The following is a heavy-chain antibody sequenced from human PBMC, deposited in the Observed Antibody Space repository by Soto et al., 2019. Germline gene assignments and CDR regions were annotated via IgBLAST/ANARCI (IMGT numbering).Heavy chain of an antibody. V-gene: IGHV3-23*01. CDR3: AKPPTDFWSGYYRSPYYYMDV. CDR2: ISGSGGST. D-gene: IGHD3-3*01. Sequence: GGSLRLSCAASGFTFSSYAMSWVRQAPGKGLEWVLAISGSGGSTYYADSVKGRFTISRDNSKNTLYLQMNSLRAEDTAVYYCAKPPTDFWSGYYRSPYYYMDVWGKGNTVTVSS. CDR1: GFTFSSYA. J-gene: IGHJ6*03.